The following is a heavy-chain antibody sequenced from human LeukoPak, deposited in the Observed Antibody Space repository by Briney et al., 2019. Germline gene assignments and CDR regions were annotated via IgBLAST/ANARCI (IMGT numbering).Heavy chain of an antibody. CDR2: IYYSEST. CDR3: ARVPTMTFFDY. J-gene: IGHJ4*02. V-gene: IGHV4-39*01. Sequence: SETLSLTCTVSGGSISSSSYYWVWIRQAPGKGLECIVSIYYSESTYYNPSLKSRVTISVDTSKNQFSLKLSSVTAADTAVYYCARVPTMTFFDYWGQGTLVTVSS. D-gene: IGHD4-17*01. CDR1: GGSISSSSYY.